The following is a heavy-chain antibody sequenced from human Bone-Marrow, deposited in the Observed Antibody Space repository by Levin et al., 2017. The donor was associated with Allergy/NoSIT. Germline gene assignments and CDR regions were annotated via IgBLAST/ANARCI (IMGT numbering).Heavy chain of an antibody. Sequence: SETLSLTCTVSGGSISSKNDYWGWIRQPPGKGLEWIGSIYDTGTTYFSPSPKSRVTISVDTSKNQFSLKLTSVTAADTAVYYCARRGRLVGSNYFFDFWGQGTLVTVSS. CDR3: ARRGRLVGSNYFFDF. J-gene: IGHJ4*02. CDR2: IYDTGTT. V-gene: IGHV4-39*01. D-gene: IGHD1-26*01. CDR1: GGSISSKNDY.